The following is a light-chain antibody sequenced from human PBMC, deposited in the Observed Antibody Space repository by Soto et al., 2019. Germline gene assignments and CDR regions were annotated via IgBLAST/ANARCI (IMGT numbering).Light chain of an antibody. V-gene: IGLV2-14*01. CDR2: DVS. CDR3: RSYTSSSTPYV. Sequence: QSALTQPASVSGSPGQSITISCTGTSSDVGGYNYVSWYQQQPGKAPKLMIYDVSNRPSGVSNRFSGSKSGNTASLTISGLQAEDEADYYCRSYTSSSTPYVFGTGTKLTVL. J-gene: IGLJ1*01. CDR1: SSDVGGYNY.